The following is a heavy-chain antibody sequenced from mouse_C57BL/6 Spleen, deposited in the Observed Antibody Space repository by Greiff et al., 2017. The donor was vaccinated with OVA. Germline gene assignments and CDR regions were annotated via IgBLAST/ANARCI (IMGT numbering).Heavy chain of an antibody. Sequence: QVQLQQSGAELVKPGASVKISCKASGYAFTSSWMNWVKQRPGQGLEWIGRIYPGDGDTNYNGKFKGKATLTADKSSSTAYMQLSSLTSEDSAVYFCARSLDYFDGWGTGTTVTVSS. CDR2: IYPGDGDT. CDR1: GYAFTSSW. J-gene: IGHJ1*03. V-gene: IGHV1-82*01. CDR3: ARSLDYFDG. D-gene: IGHD6-5*01.